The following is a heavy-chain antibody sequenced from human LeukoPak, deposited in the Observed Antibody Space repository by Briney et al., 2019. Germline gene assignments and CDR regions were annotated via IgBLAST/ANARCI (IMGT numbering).Heavy chain of an antibody. CDR3: ARRRYYRYTGYFDY. CDR1: GGSISSYY. Sequence: SETLSLTCTVSGGSISSYYWSWIRQPPGKGLEWIGYIYYSGGTNYNPPLKSRVTISVDTSKNQFSLQLNSVIPEDTAVYYCARRRYYRYTGYFDYWGQGTPVTVSS. V-gene: IGHV4-59*08. J-gene: IGHJ4*02. D-gene: IGHD3-16*02. CDR2: IYYSGGT.